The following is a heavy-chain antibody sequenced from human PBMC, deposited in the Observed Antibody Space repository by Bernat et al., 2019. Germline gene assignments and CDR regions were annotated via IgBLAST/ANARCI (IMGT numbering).Heavy chain of an antibody. CDR1: GFTFSDST. J-gene: IGHJ4*02. CDR3: TRSGAGEEQTFDY. Sequence: EVQLAESGGGLVQPGGSLKLSCAASGFTFSDSTMQWVRQASGKGLEWVGRVRTKANSYTTSYAASVKGRFTIYRDESRHMAYLKMNSLKIEDTAVYYGTRSGAGEEQTFDYWGQGTLVTVSS. CDR2: VRTKANSYTT. V-gene: IGHV3-73*01. D-gene: IGHD3-10*01.